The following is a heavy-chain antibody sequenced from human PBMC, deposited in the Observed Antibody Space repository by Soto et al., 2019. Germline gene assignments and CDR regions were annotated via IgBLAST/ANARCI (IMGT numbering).Heavy chain of an antibody. Sequence: SETLSLTCTVSGGSVSSGSYYWSWVRQPPGKGLEWIGYISHSGSTNYNPSLKSRVTISVDTSKNQFSLKLTSVTAADTAVYYCARVYSSSLAPWGQGTLVTVSS. CDR3: ARVYSSSLAP. V-gene: IGHV4-61*01. CDR2: ISHSGST. CDR1: GGSVSSGSYY. D-gene: IGHD6-6*01. J-gene: IGHJ5*02.